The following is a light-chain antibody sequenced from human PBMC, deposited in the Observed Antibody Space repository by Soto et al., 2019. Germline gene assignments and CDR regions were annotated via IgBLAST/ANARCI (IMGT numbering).Light chain of an antibody. Sequence: DIQMTQSPSSLSASVGDRVTITCQASQDISNYLNWYQQKPGKAPKLLIYDASNLETGVPSRFSGSGSWTDFTFTISSLQPEDIATYYCQQYDNLPIIFGQGTRLAIK. CDR1: QDISNY. CDR3: QQYDNLPII. CDR2: DAS. J-gene: IGKJ5*01. V-gene: IGKV1-33*01.